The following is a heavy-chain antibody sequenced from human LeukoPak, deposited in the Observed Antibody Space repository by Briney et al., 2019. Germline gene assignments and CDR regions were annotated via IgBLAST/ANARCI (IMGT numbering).Heavy chain of an antibody. V-gene: IGHV4-34*01. CDR2: INHSGST. Sequence: SETLSLTCAVYGGSFSGYYWSWIRQPPGKGLEWIGEINHSGSTNYNPSLKSRVTISVDTSKNQFSLKLGSVTAADTAVYYCARARWGSWYYWGQGTLVTVSS. CDR1: GGSFSGYY. J-gene: IGHJ4*02. CDR3: ARARWGSWYY. D-gene: IGHD6-13*01.